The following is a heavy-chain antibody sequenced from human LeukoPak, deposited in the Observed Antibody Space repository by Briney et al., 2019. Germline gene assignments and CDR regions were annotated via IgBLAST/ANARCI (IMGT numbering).Heavy chain of an antibody. Sequence: SETLSLTCTVSGGSISSYYWSWIRQPPGKGLEWIGYIYYSGSTNYNPSLKSRVTISVDTSKNQFSLKLSSVTAADTAVYYCARPYNSGWNHMADFQHWGQGTLVIVSS. CDR2: IYYSGST. CDR1: GGSISSYY. V-gene: IGHV4-59*01. J-gene: IGHJ1*01. CDR3: ARPYNSGWNHMADFQH. D-gene: IGHD6-19*01.